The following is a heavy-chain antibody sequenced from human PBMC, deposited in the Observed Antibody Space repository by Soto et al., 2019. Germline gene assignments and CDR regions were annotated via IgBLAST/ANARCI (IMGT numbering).Heavy chain of an antibody. CDR2: ISVYYGNT. CDR3: ASFREGYSYGWSYYYGMDV. Sequence: QVQLVQSGAEVKKPGASVKVSCKACVYTFTFYGFSGVRDAPGRGLEWMVWISVYYGNTNYAQKLQGRLTMTTDTSTSTAYMELRSLRSDDTAVYYCASFREGYSYGWSYYYGMDVWGQGTTVTVSS. D-gene: IGHD5-18*01. J-gene: IGHJ6*02. CDR1: VYTFTFYG. V-gene: IGHV1-18*01.